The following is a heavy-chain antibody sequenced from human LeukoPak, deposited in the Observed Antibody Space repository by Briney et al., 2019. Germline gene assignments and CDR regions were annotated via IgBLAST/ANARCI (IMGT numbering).Heavy chain of an antibody. J-gene: IGHJ4*02. D-gene: IGHD7-27*01. V-gene: IGHV3-30*18. CDR3: AKDVGKKAYRYYFDY. Sequence: GGSLRLSCAASGFTFSSYGMHWVRQAPGKGLEWVAVLSDDGSNKYYADSVKGRFTISRDNSKNTLYLQMNSLRAEDTAVYYCAKDVGKKAYRYYFDYWGQGTLVTVSS. CDR2: LSDDGSNK. CDR1: GFTFSSYG.